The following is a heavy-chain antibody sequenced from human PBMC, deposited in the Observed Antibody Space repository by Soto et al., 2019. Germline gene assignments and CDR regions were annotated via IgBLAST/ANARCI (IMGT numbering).Heavy chain of an antibody. D-gene: IGHD6-19*01. Sequence: ASVKVSCKVSGYTLTGLSIHWVRQAPGQGLEWMGGFRADNGETTYAQMLQGRVIMTTDTSTSTGYMELRSLRSDDTAVYYCARVGSSGWLDYWGQGTLVTVSS. CDR1: GYTLTGLS. J-gene: IGHJ4*02. V-gene: IGHV1-24*01. CDR2: FRADNGET. CDR3: ARVGSSGWLDY.